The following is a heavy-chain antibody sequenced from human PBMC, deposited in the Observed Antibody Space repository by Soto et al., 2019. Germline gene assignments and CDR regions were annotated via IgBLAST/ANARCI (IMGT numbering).Heavy chain of an antibody. CDR3: AKDRSDYIAAGDAFDI. CDR2: ISGSGGST. V-gene: IGHV3-23*01. J-gene: IGHJ3*02. CDR1: GFTFSSYA. D-gene: IGHD6-13*01. Sequence: VQLLESGGGLVQPGGSLRLSCAASGFTFSSYAMSWVRQAPGKGLEWVSAISGSGGSTYYADSVKGRFTISRDNSKNTLYLQMNSLRAEDTAVYYCAKDRSDYIAAGDAFDIWGQGTMVTVSS.